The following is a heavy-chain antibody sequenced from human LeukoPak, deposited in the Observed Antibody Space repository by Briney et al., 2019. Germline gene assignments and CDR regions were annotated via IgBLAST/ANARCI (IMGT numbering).Heavy chain of an antibody. V-gene: IGHV4-34*01. CDR1: GGSFTKHQ. D-gene: IGHD4-17*01. J-gene: IGHJ4*02. Sequence: SETLSLTCAVYGGSFTKHQWSWIRQPPGKGLEWIGAINDGGSTNYNPSLKSRVTISVDTSKNQFSLRLSSMTAADTAVYYCATGRDYGDYDFDYWGQGTLVTVSS. CDR2: INDGGST. CDR3: ATGRDYGDYDFDY.